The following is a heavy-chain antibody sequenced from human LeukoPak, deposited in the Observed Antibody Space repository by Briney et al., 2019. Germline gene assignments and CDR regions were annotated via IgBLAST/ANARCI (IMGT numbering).Heavy chain of an antibody. D-gene: IGHD2-2*01. J-gene: IGHJ4*02. Sequence: PSETLSLTCAVYGGSFSGYYWSWIRQPPGKGLEWIGYIYHGGSTFYNPSLKSRVTMSVDRSKNQFSLMLSSVTATDTAVYYCARLVSAADIYFDYWGQGTLVTVSS. CDR3: ARLVSAADIYFDY. CDR1: GGSFSGYY. CDR2: IYHGGST. V-gene: IGHV4-34*01.